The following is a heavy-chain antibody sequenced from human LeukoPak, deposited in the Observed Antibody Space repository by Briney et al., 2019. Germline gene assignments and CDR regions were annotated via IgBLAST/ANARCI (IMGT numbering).Heavy chain of an antibody. V-gene: IGHV1-18*01. D-gene: IGHD2-2*01. CDR1: GYTFTSYG. Sequence: ASVKVSCMASGYTFTSYGISWVRQAPGQGLEWMGWISAYNGNTNYAQKLQGRVTMTTDTSTSTAYMELRSLRSDDTAVYYCAREGTYCSSTSCSSYYYYYGMDVWGQGTTVTVSS. J-gene: IGHJ6*02. CDR2: ISAYNGNT. CDR3: AREGTYCSSTSCSSYYYYYGMDV.